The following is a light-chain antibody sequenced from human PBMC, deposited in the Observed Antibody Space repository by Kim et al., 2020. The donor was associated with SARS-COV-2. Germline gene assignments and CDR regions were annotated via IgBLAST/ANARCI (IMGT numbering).Light chain of an antibody. J-gene: IGLJ3*02. CDR2: YDS. CDR1: NIGSKS. CDR3: QVCDVCQPL. Sequence: SVSAGETARITCGGNNIGSKSVPWCQQNPGQAPGLVIFYDSYRPSGIPERFSGSKSGNTATLTINRVEAGDEADYFCQVCDVCQPLFGGGTQLTVL. V-gene: IGLV3-21*04.